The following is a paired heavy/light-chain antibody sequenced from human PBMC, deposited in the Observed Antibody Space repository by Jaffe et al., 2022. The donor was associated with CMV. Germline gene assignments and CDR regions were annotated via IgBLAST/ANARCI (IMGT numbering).Heavy chain of an antibody. V-gene: IGHV3-21*01. CDR3: ARLLQATTSGYYYGMDV. J-gene: IGHJ6*02. CDR2: ITSSSNNI. D-gene: IGHD1-26*01. Sequence: EVQLVESGGGLVKPGGSLRLSCSASGFTFSSFTMNWVRQAPGKGLEWVSSITSSSNNIYYADALKGRFAVSRDNAKNSLYLQMNSLRVEDTAVYYCARLLQATTSGYYYGMDVWGQGTTVTVSS. CDR1: GFTFSSFT.
Light chain of an antibody. J-gene: IGKJ1*01. Sequence: DIQMTQSPSTLSASVGDRVTITCRASQSVSDWLAWYQQKPGKAPKLLIYQASSLETGVPSRFSGSGSGTEFTLTISSLQPDDFATYYCQQYNSYSQTFGQGTKVEIK. V-gene: IGKV1-5*03. CDR3: QQYNSYSQT. CDR2: QAS. CDR1: QSVSDW.